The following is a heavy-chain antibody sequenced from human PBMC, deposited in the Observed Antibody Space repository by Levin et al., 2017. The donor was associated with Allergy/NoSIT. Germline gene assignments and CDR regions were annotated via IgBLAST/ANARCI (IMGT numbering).Heavy chain of an antibody. CDR2: ISWNSGSI. D-gene: IGHD6-19*01. Sequence: HPGGSLRLSCAASGFTFDDYAMHWVRQAPGKGLEWVSGISWNSGSIGYADSVKGRFTISRDNAKNSLYLQMNSLRAEDTALYYCAKDIRAVAGSNLLDYWGQGTLVTVSS. V-gene: IGHV3-9*01. J-gene: IGHJ4*02. CDR3: AKDIRAVAGSNLLDY. CDR1: GFTFDDYA.